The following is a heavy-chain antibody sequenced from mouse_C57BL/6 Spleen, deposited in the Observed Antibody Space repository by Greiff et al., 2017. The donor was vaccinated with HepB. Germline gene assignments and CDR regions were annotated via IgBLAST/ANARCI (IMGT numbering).Heavy chain of an antibody. CDR1: GYTFTDYE. D-gene: IGHD2-5*01. CDR2: IDPETGGT. J-gene: IGHJ2*01. CDR3: TRESNYFYYFDY. Sequence: QVHVKQSGAELVRPGASVTLSCKASGYTFTDYEMHWVKQTPVHGLEWIGAIDPETGGTAYNQKFKGKAILTADKSSSTAYMELRSLTSEDSAVYYCTRESNYFYYFDYWGQGTTLTVSS. V-gene: IGHV1-15*01.